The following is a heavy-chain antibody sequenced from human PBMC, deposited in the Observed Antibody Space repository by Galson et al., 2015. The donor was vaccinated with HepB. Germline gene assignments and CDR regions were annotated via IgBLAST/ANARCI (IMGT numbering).Heavy chain of an antibody. CDR2: IIPIFGTA. V-gene: IGHV1-69*13. CDR1: GGTFSSYA. Sequence: SVKVSCKASGGTFSSYAISWVRQAPGQGLEWMGGIIPIFGTANYAQKFQGRVTITADESTSTAYMELSSLRSEDTAVYYCASLSPAMDYYYYYMDVWGKGTTVTVSS. CDR3: ASLSPAMDYYYYYMDV. D-gene: IGHD2-2*01. J-gene: IGHJ6*03.